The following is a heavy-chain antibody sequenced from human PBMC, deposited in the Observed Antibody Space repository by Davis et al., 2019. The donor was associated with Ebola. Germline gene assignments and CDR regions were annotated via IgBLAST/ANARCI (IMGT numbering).Heavy chain of an antibody. CDR2: ISYDGSNK. D-gene: IGHD6-19*01. Sequence: SLMISCAASGFTFSSYGMHWVRQAPGKGLEWVAVISYDGSNKYYADSVKGRFTISRDNSKDTLYLQMNSLRADDTAVYYYAKNAPPTVAGHPYYGMDVWGQGATVTVSS. CDR1: GFTFSSYG. V-gene: IGHV3-30*18. J-gene: IGHJ6*02. CDR3: AKNAPPTVAGHPYYGMDV.